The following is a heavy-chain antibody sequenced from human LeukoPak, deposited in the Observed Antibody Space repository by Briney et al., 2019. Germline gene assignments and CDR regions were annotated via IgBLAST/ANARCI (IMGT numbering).Heavy chain of an antibody. D-gene: IGHD3-16*02. CDR2: IYYSGST. Sequence: TSETLSLTCDVSGDSISSGTHYWGWIRLPPGKGLEWIASIYYSGSTYYNPSLKGRVTISVDTSKNQFSLKLSSVTAADTAVYYGARKGYGITFGGVIASRGPRNWFDPWGQGTLVTVSS. V-gene: IGHV4-39*07. CDR1: GDSISSGTHY. CDR3: ARKGYGITFGGVIASRGPRNWFDP. J-gene: IGHJ5*02.